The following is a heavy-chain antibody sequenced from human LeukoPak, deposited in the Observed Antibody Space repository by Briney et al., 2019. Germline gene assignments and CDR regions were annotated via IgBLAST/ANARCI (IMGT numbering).Heavy chain of an antibody. J-gene: IGHJ4*02. CDR1: GYTLTELS. V-gene: IGHV1-24*01. Sequence: ASVKVSCKVSGYTLTELSMHWVRQAPGKGLEWMGGLDPEDGETIYAQKFQGRVTMTEDTSTDTAYMELSSLRSEDTAVYYCAWHRSSGWYSPAFDYWGQGTLVTVSS. D-gene: IGHD6-19*01. CDR2: LDPEDGET. CDR3: AWHRSSGWYSPAFDY.